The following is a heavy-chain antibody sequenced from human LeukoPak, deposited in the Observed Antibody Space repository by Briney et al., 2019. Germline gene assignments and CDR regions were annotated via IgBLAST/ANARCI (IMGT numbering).Heavy chain of an antibody. CDR3: ARGQSHYRAVAGIFDY. CDR2: INHSGST. CDR1: GGSFSGYY. Sequence: PSETLSLTCAVYGGSFSGYYWSWIRQPPGKGLEWIGEINHSGSTNYNPSLKGRVTISVDTSKNQFSLKLSSVTAADTAVYCCARGQSHYRAVAGIFDYWGQGTLVTVSS. V-gene: IGHV4-34*01. D-gene: IGHD6-19*01. J-gene: IGHJ4*02.